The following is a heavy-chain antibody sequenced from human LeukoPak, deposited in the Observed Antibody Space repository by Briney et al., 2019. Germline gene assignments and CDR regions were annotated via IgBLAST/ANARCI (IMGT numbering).Heavy chain of an antibody. J-gene: IGHJ4*02. D-gene: IGHD2-15*01. CDR2: INEDGSEK. Sequence: GGSLRLSCTASGFTFSNYWMMWVRQAPGKGLEWVANINEDGSEKYYADSVEGRFTISRDNAKNSLDLQMNSLRAEDTAVYSCASCSGGSCYSPLDYWGQGTLVTVSS. CDR3: ASCSGGSCYSPLDY. V-gene: IGHV3-7*01. CDR1: GFTFSNYW.